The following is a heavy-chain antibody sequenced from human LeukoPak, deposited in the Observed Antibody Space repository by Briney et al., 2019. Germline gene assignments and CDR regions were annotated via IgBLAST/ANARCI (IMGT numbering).Heavy chain of an antibody. D-gene: IGHD6-19*01. Sequence: LSLTCAVSGGSFSGFYWSWIRQPPGKGLEWVSYISSRGTTVYYADSVRGRFTVSRDNAKNSLYLQMNSLRAEDTAVYYCAREPLARAVAPWGQGTLVTVSS. CDR1: GGSFSGFY. V-gene: IGHV3-11*01. J-gene: IGHJ5*02. CDR2: ISSRGTTV. CDR3: AREPLARAVAP.